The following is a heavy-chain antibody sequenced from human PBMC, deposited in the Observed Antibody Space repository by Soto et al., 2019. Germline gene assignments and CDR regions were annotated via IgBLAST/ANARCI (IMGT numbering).Heavy chain of an antibody. Sequence: QVQLVQSGAEVKKPGASVKVSCKASGYTFGSYGMTWVRQAPGQGLEWMGWISAYNGNTDYAQKFQGRVTLTTDTSTDTAYMELRSLRSDDTAVYYCARDLVVVPGWFDPWGQGTLVTVSS. CDR1: GYTFGSYG. CDR3: ARDLVVVPGWFDP. V-gene: IGHV1-18*01. J-gene: IGHJ5*02. D-gene: IGHD2-15*01. CDR2: ISAYNGNT.